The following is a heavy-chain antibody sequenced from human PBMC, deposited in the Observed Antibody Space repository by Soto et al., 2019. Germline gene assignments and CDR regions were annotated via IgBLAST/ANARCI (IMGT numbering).Heavy chain of an antibody. CDR2: TYYRSKWYN. J-gene: IGHJ5*02. Sequence: PSRTLSLTCAISGGSVSSNSAAWNWIRQSPSRGLEWLGRTYYRSKWYNDCGVSVKRRITINPDTSKNQFSLQLNSVAPEDTAVYYCARDRGPGSGCYGGDWFDPWGQGTLVTVSS. CDR1: GGSVSSNSAA. CDR3: ARDRGPGSGCYGGDWFDP. D-gene: IGHD6-19*01. V-gene: IGHV6-1*01.